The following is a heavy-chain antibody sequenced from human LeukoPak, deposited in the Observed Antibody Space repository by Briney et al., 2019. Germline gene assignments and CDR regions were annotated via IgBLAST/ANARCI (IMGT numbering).Heavy chain of an antibody. CDR2: IYYSGST. V-gene: IGHV4-39*01. D-gene: IGHD3-10*01. CDR1: GGSISSSSYY. CDR3: ARHKGLGYYGSGSYPFDY. J-gene: IGHJ4*02. Sequence: PSETLSLTCTVSGGSISSSSYYWGWIRQPPGKGLEWIGSIYYSGSTYYNPSLKSRVTISVDTSKNQFSLKLSSVTAADTAVYYCARHKGLGYYGSGSYPFDYRGQGTLVTVSS.